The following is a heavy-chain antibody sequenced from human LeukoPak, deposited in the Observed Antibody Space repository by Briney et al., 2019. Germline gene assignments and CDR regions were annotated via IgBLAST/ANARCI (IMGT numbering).Heavy chain of an antibody. D-gene: IGHD3-22*01. CDR1: GGSISRHF. CDR2: IHYSGRT. V-gene: IGHV4-59*11. Sequence: SETLSLTCSVSGGSISRHFWSWIRQPPGKGLDWIAFIHYSGRTKYNPSLQSRVTISIDTSENNFSLKLTSVTAADAAVYYCARLLDNDSSGDPDTFDMWGQGTVVSVSS. J-gene: IGHJ3*02. CDR3: ARLLDNDSSGDPDTFDM.